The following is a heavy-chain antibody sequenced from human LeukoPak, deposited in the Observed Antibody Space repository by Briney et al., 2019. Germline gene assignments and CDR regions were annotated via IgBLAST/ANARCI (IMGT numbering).Heavy chain of an antibody. Sequence: SETLSLTCTVSGGSISSYYWSWIRQPAGKGPEWFGRISTSGTTHYNPSLSSRVTMSVDTSRNQFSLKLSSVTAADTAVYYCARAGFDIWGLGTMVTVSS. CDR1: GGSISSYY. V-gene: IGHV4-4*07. CDR2: ISTSGTT. J-gene: IGHJ3*02. CDR3: ARAGFDI. D-gene: IGHD3-10*01.